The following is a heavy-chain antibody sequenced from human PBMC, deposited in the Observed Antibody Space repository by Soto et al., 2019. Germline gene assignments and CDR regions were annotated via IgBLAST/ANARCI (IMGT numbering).Heavy chain of an antibody. J-gene: IGHJ4*02. Sequence: SETLSLTCTVSGGSISSGGYYWSWIRQHPGQGLEWIGEIYQSGSTYYNPSLKSRVTISLDKSENQFSLKVTSLTAADTAVYYCASRDPGTSVDYWGQGTLVTVSS. CDR3: ASRDPGTSVDY. D-gene: IGHD1-7*01. CDR1: GGSISSGGYY. V-gene: IGHV4-39*07. CDR2: IYQSGST.